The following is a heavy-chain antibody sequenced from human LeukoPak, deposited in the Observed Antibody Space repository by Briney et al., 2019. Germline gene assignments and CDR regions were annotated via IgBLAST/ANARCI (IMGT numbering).Heavy chain of an antibody. D-gene: IGHD3-22*01. Sequence: KPSETLSLTCAVYGGSFSGYYWSWIRQPPGKGLEWIGEINHSGSTNYNPSLKSRVTISVDTSKNQFSLKLSSVTAADTAVYYCARTPKVKGYYYDSSGFMNWGQGTPVTVSS. V-gene: IGHV4-34*01. CDR3: ARTPKVKGYYYDSSGFMN. CDR1: GGSFSGYY. J-gene: IGHJ4*02. CDR2: INHSGST.